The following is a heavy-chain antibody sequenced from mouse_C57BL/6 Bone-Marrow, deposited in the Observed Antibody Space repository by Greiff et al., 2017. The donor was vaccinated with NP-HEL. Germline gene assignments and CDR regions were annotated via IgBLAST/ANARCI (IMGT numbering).Heavy chain of an antibody. CDR1: GFTFSDAW. Sequence: EVQGVESGGGLVQPGGSMKLSCAASGFTFSDAWMDWVRQSPEKGLEWVAEIRNKANNHATYYAESVKGRFTISRDYSKSSGYMQMNSLRAEDTGIYYCTCYGNYWYFDVWGTGTTVTVSS. CDR3: TCYGNYWYFDV. V-gene: IGHV6-6*01. D-gene: IGHD2-1*01. CDR2: IRNKANNHAT. J-gene: IGHJ1*03.